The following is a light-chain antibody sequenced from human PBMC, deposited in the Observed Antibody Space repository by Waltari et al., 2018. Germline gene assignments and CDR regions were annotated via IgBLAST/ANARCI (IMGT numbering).Light chain of an antibody. CDR1: KLGDNY. CDR2: QDT. J-gene: IGLJ2*01. Sequence: SYELTQPPSVSVSPGQTASITCSGDKLGDNYVCWYQQRSGQSPVVVIYQDTKRPSGIPERFSGSNSGNTATLTISGTQAMDEADYYCQAWDSTTLLFGGGTKLTVL. V-gene: IGLV3-1*01. CDR3: QAWDSTTLL.